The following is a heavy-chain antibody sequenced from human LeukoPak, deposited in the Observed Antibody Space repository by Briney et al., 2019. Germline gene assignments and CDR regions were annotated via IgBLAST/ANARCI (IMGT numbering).Heavy chain of an antibody. CDR1: AYTFTGYY. CDR3: ARDLDRYCSSTSCYTGAFDI. V-gene: IGHV1-2*02. J-gene: IGHJ3*02. D-gene: IGHD2-2*02. Sequence: SVKVSCKASAYTFTGYYMHWVRQAPGQGLEWMGWINPNSGGTNYAQKFQGRVTMTRDTSISTAYMELSRLRSDDTAVYYCARDLDRYCSSTSCYTGAFDIWGQGTMVTVSS. CDR2: INPNSGGT.